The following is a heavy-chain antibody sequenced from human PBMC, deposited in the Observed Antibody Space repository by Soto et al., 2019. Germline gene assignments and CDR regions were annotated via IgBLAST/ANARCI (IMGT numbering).Heavy chain of an antibody. J-gene: IGHJ3*01. CDR2: INHSGST. CDR3: ARPLIGNTIDL. D-gene: IGHD1-7*01. CDR1: GGSFSGYY. V-gene: IGHV4-34*01. Sequence: SETLSLTCAVYGGSFSGYYWSWIRQPPGKGLEWIGEINHSGSTNYNPSLKSRVTISVDTSKNQFSLKLSSVTAADTAIYYCARPLIGNTIDLWGQGTSVTVSS.